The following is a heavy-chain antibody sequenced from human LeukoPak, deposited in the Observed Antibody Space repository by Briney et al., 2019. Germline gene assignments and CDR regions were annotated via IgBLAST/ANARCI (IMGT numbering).Heavy chain of an antibody. D-gene: IGHD2-2*01. V-gene: IGHV1-18*01. CDR1: GYTFTSYG. CDR2: ISAYNGNT. J-gene: IGHJ4*02. Sequence: ASVKVSCKASGYTFTSYGISWVRQAPGQGLEWKGWISAYNGNTNYAQKLQGRVTMTTDTSTSTAYMELRSLRSDDTAVYYCARDLTGRIVVVPAAKDDYWGQGTLVTVSS. CDR3: ARDLTGRIVVVPAAKDDY.